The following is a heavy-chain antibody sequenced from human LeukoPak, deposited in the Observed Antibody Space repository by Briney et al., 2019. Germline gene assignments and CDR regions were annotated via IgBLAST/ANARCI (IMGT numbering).Heavy chain of an antibody. Sequence: SETLSLTCTVSGGSISSGDYYWSWIRQPPGKGLEWIGYIYYSGSTYYNPSLKSRVTISVDTSKNQFSLKLSSVTAADTAVYYCARQVVAAAFDPWGQGTLVTVSS. CDR1: GGSISSGDYY. V-gene: IGHV4-30-4*01. J-gene: IGHJ5*02. CDR2: IYYSGST. CDR3: ARQVVAAAFDP. D-gene: IGHD2-15*01.